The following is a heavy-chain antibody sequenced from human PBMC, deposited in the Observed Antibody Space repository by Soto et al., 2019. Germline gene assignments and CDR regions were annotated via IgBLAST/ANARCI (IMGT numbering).Heavy chain of an antibody. V-gene: IGHV4-59*08. CDR2: IYYSGST. D-gene: IGHD3-3*01. CDR1: GGSISSYY. Sequence: SETLSLTCTVSGGSISSYYWSWIRQPPGKGLEWIGYIYYSGSTNYNPSLKSRVTISVDTSKNQFSLKLSSVTAADTAVYYCARGIFGVVRYYYYYMDVWGKGTTVTVSS. CDR3: ARGIFGVVRYYYYYMDV. J-gene: IGHJ6*03.